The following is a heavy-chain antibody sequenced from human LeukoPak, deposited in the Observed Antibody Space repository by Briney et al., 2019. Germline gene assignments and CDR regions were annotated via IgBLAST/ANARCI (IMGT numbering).Heavy chain of an antibody. Sequence: GESLKISCKGSGYSFTTYWIAWVRQMPGKGLEWMGIIYPGDSDTRYSPSFQGQVAISADKSISTAYLQWSSLKASDTAMYYCASQYYYDSSGFYAFDIWGQGTMVTVSS. J-gene: IGHJ3*02. CDR2: IYPGDSDT. CDR1: GYSFTTYW. CDR3: ASQYYYDSSGFYAFDI. V-gene: IGHV5-51*01. D-gene: IGHD3-22*01.